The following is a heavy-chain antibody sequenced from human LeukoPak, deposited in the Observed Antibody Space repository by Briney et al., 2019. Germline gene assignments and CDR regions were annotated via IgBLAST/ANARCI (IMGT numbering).Heavy chain of an antibody. J-gene: IGHJ4*02. V-gene: IGHV4-39*07. CDR3: ARDLAWRGDYYFDY. CDR1: GGSISSSSYY. CDR2: IYYSGST. Sequence: SETLSLTCTVSGGSISSSSYYWGWIRQPPGKGLEWIGSIYYSGSTYYNPSLKSRVTISVDTSKNQFSLKLSSVTAADTAVYYCARDLAWRGDYYFDYWGQGTLVTVSS. D-gene: IGHD3-16*01.